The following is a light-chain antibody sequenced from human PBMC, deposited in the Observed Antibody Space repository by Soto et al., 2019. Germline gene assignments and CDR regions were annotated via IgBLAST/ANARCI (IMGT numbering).Light chain of an antibody. CDR3: SSFTVMNTQV. CDR2: DVN. Sequence: QSALTQPASVSEFPGQSVTISCIGTSSDVGAYNYVSWYQQHPGKAPKLIIFDVNHRPSGISNRFSGSKSGNTASLSVSGLQADDEAEYYCSSFTVMNTQVFGGGTKVTVL. J-gene: IGLJ2*01. CDR1: SSDVGAYNY. V-gene: IGLV2-14*03.